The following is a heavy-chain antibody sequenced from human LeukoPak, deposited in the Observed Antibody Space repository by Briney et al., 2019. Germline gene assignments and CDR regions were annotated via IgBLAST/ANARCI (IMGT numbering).Heavy chain of an antibody. J-gene: IGHJ3*02. Sequence: PGRSLRLSCAASGFTFSSYSMNWVRQAPGKGLEWVSSISSSSSYIYYADSVKGRFTISRDNAKNSLYLQMNSLRAEDTAVYYCAREGREPGNAFDIWGQGTMVTVSS. CDR3: AREGREPGNAFDI. V-gene: IGHV3-21*01. CDR1: GFTFSSYS. D-gene: IGHD1-26*01. CDR2: ISSSSSYI.